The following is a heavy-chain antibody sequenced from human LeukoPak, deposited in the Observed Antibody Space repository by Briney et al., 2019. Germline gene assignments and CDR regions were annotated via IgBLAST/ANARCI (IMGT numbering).Heavy chain of an antibody. CDR2: ITGSGGTT. CDR3: AKFQGYFDY. Sequence: PGGSLRLSCAASGFTFSSYGMSWVRQAPGKGPQWVSAITGSGGTTYYADSVKGRFTISRDNSKNTLYLQMNSLRAEDTAVYYCAKFQGYFDYWGQGNLVTVSS. J-gene: IGHJ4*02. CDR1: GFTFSSYG. V-gene: IGHV3-23*01.